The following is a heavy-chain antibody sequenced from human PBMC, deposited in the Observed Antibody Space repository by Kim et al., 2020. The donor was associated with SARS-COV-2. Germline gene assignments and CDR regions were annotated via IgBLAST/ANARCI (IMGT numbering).Heavy chain of an antibody. CDR2: IYYSGST. Sequence: SKTLSLTCTVSGGSISSYYWSWIRQPPGKGLEWIGYIYYSGSTNYNPSLKSRVTISVDTSKNQFSLKLSSVTAADTAVYYCARDKTTVTTGEYGMDVWGQGTTVTVSS. CDR3: ARDKTTVTTGEYGMDV. V-gene: IGHV4-59*13. CDR1: GGSISSYY. J-gene: IGHJ6*02. D-gene: IGHD4-17*01.